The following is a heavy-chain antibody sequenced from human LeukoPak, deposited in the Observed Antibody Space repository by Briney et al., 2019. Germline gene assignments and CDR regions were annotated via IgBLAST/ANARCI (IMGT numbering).Heavy chain of an antibody. Sequence: PSETLSLTCSVSGGSISGYYWTWIRQPAGKGLEWIGRVYTSGSTHHNPSLKTRLTMSVDTSKNQFSLKLSSVIAADTAVYYCARLITGTTTAFDIWGQGTMVTVSS. V-gene: IGHV4-4*07. D-gene: IGHD1-7*01. CDR2: VYTSGST. J-gene: IGHJ3*02. CDR1: GGSISGYY. CDR3: ARLITGTTTAFDI.